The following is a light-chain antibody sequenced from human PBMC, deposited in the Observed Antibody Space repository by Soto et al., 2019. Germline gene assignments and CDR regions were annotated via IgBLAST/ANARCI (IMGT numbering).Light chain of an antibody. Sequence: SYELTQPPSVSVAPGQTASISCGGNNIGSRSVHWYQQKPGQAPVLVVYDDRDRPSGIPERFAGSNSGNTATLTISRVEAGDEADYYCQVWDSTSDHYVFGTGIKVTVL. CDR3: QVWDSTSDHYV. J-gene: IGLJ1*01. CDR2: DDR. CDR1: NIGSRS. V-gene: IGLV3-21*02.